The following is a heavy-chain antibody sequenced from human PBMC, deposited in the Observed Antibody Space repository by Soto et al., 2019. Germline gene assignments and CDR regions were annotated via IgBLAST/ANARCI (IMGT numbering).Heavy chain of an antibody. CDR3: ARSYYGDSGAFDI. V-gene: IGHV3-66*01. J-gene: IGHJ3*02. CDR2: IYSGGST. CDR1: GFTVSSNY. Sequence: EVQLVESGGGLVQPGGSLRLSCAASGFTVSSNYMSWVRQAPGKGLEWVSVIYSGGSTYYADSVKGRFTISRDNSKNTLYLQMNSLRAEDTAVYYCARSYYGDSGAFDIWGKGTMVTVSS. D-gene: IGHD4-17*01.